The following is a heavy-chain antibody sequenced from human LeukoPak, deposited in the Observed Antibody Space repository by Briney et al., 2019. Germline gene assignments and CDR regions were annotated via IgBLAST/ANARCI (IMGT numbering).Heavy chain of an antibody. CDR3: TRDYLNIIVGAPAGGY. V-gene: IGHV3-49*04. Sequence: GGSLRLSCTVSGFTFGDYAMSWVRQAPGKGLEWVGFIRSKAYGGTTEYAASVEGRFTISRDDSKSIAYLQMNSLKTEDTAVYYCTRDYLNIIVGAPAGGYWGQGTLVTVSS. J-gene: IGHJ4*02. CDR2: IRSKAYGGTT. D-gene: IGHD1-26*01. CDR1: GFTFGDYA.